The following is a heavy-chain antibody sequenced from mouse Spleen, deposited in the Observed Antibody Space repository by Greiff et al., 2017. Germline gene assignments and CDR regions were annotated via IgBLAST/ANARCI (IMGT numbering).Heavy chain of an antibody. Sequence: QVQLKQPGAELVKPGASVKLSCKASGYTFTSYWMQWVKQRPGQGLEWIGEIDPSDSYTNYNQKFKGKATLTVDTSSSTAYMQLSSLTSEDSAVYYCARNTVPFAYWGQGTLVTVSA. CDR3: ARNTVPFAY. V-gene: IGHV1-50*01. D-gene: IGHD1-1*01. J-gene: IGHJ3*01. CDR2: IDPSDSYT. CDR1: GYTFTSYW.